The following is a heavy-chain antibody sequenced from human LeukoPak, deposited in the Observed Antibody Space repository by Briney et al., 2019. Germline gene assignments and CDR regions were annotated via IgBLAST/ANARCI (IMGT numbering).Heavy chain of an antibody. Sequence: GGSLRLSCAASGFTFSSYGMHWVRQAPGKGLEWVSAISGSGGSTYYADSVKGRFTISRDNSKNTLYLQMNSLRAEDMAVYYCARVRSTRHSFDIWGQGTMVTVSS. CDR1: GFTFSSYG. V-gene: IGHV3-23*01. CDR3: ARVRSTRHSFDI. D-gene: IGHD4-17*01. CDR2: ISGSGGST. J-gene: IGHJ3*02.